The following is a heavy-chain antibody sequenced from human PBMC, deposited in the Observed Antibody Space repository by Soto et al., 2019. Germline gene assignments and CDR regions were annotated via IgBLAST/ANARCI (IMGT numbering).Heavy chain of an antibody. CDR3: ATEALEPGRNFDY. V-gene: IGHV3-30-3*01. Sequence: QVQLVESGGGVVQPGRSLRLSCAASGFAFTNYPMHWVRQAPGKGLEWLAVISYDGSNKYYADSVKGRFTISRDNSKNTLYLQMNSLRAEDTAVYYCATEALEPGRNFDYWGQGTLVTVSS. J-gene: IGHJ4*02. CDR2: ISYDGSNK. CDR1: GFAFTNYP. D-gene: IGHD1-1*01.